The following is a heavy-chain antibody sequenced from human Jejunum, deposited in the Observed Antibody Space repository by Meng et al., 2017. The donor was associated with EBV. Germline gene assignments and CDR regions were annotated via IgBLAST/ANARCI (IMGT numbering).Heavy chain of an antibody. CDR1: GGSVSSGRYY. Sequence: QSQLQESGPGLVKPSETLSLTCTGSGGSVSSGRYYWHWIRQTPEKGLEWIGYIYNSESTNYKSSLKSRVTISADTSKNQFSLRLSSVTAADTAVYYCARDQNGSYFAYWGQGTLVTVSS. D-gene: IGHD1-26*01. V-gene: IGHV4-61*01. J-gene: IGHJ4*02. CDR2: IYNSEST. CDR3: ARDQNGSYFAY.